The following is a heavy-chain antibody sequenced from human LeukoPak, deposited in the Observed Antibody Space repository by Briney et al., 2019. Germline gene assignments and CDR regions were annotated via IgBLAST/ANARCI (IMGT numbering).Heavy chain of an antibody. Sequence: PSQTLSLTCAVSGGSISSGGYSWSWIRQPPGKGLEWIGSIYYSGSTYYNPSLKSRVTISVDTSKNQFSLKLSSVTAADTAVYYCVRSYDDPYYYYGMDVWGQGTTVTVSS. D-gene: IGHD4-17*01. J-gene: IGHJ6*02. CDR3: VRSYDDPYYYYGMDV. V-gene: IGHV4-30-2*03. CDR2: IYYSGST. CDR1: GGSISSGGYS.